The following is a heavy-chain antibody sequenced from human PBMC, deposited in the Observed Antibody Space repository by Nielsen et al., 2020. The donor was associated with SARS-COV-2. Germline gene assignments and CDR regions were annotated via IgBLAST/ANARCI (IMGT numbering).Heavy chain of an antibody. CDR3: ARLGFCSSTRCYGLNY. CDR1: GGSFSTYS. V-gene: IGHV4-34*01. Sequence: SETLSLTCAVSGGSFSTYSWSWIRQPPGKGLEWIGEINHSGGTNYNPSLESRVTISVDTSNNQFSLKLNSVTAADTAMYYCARLGFCSSTRCYGLNYWGQGTLVTVSS. CDR2: INHSGGT. D-gene: IGHD2-2*01. J-gene: IGHJ4*02.